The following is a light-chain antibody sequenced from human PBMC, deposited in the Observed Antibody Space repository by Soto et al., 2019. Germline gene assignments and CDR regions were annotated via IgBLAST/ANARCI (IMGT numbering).Light chain of an antibody. CDR3: HQYDTLPLT. CDR2: AAS. J-gene: IGKJ3*01. CDR1: QSVSRNY. Sequence: EIVLTQSPGTLSLSPGERATLSCRAIQSVSRNYLAWYHQKPGQAPRLLIYAASSRAAGIPDRFTGSGSGTDFTLTISRLEPEDFAVYYCHQYDTLPLTFGPGTKVDIK. V-gene: IGKV3-20*01.